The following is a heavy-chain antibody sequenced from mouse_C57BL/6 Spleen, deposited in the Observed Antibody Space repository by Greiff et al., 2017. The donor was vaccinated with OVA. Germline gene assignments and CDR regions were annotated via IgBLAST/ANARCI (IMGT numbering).Heavy chain of an antibody. Sequence: DVHLVESGEGLVKPGGSLKLSCAASGFTFSSYAMSWVRQTPEKRLEWVAYISSGGDYIYYADTVKGRFTISRDNARNTLYLQMSSLKSEDTAMYYCTGYYGSSYVLAYWGQGTLVTVSA. CDR1: GFTFSSYA. CDR2: ISSGGDYI. J-gene: IGHJ3*01. V-gene: IGHV5-9-1*02. CDR3: TGYYGSSYVLAY. D-gene: IGHD1-1*01.